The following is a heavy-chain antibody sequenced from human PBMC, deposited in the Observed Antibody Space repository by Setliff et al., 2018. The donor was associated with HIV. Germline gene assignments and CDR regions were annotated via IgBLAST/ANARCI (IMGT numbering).Heavy chain of an antibody. V-gene: IGHV4-31*03. J-gene: IGHJ5*02. D-gene: IGHD3-10*01. Sequence: PSETLSLTCTVSGDSINTDGLYWTWIRQHPATGLEWIGYIRYNGITYYNPSLESRVSISVDLSKNQFSLKLNSVTVADTAVYYCARTKGGSKHGSFWDSWGQGILVTVSS. CDR1: GDSINTDGLY. CDR2: IRYNGIT. CDR3: ARTKGGSKHGSFWDS.